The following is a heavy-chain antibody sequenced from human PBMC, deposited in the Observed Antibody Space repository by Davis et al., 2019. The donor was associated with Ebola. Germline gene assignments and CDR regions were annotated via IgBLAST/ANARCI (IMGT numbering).Heavy chain of an antibody. D-gene: IGHD6-6*01. CDR1: GFTVSSNY. CDR3: ARVLPDSWQLVGYFHGMDV. Sequence: GESLKISCAASGFTVSSNYMSWVRQALGKGLEWVSVIYRGVTTYSADSVKGRFTISRDNFKNTLHLQMNSLRAEDTAVYYCARVLPDSWQLVGYFHGMDVWGKGTTVTVSS. J-gene: IGHJ6*04. V-gene: IGHV3-53*01. CDR2: IYRGVTT.